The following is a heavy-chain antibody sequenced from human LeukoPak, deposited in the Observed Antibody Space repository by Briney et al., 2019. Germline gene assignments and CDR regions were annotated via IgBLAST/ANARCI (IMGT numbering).Heavy chain of an antibody. CDR1: GGSISSYY. Sequence: PSETLSLTCTVSGGSISSYYWSWIRQPAGKGLEWIGYIYYSGNTNYNPSLKSRVTISVDTSKNQFSLKLSSVTAADTAVYYCARAGGSGSYYYYFDYWGQGTLVTVSS. CDR2: IYYSGNT. D-gene: IGHD6-19*01. J-gene: IGHJ4*02. V-gene: IGHV4-59*01. CDR3: ARAGGSGSYYYYFDY.